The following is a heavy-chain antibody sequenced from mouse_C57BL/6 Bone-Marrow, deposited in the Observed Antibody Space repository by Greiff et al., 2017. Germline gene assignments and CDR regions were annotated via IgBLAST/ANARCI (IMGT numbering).Heavy chain of an antibody. CDR2: ISDGGSYT. CDR3: ARVRLRRDFDY. D-gene: IGHD2-4*01. CDR1: GFTFSSYA. V-gene: IGHV5-4*01. Sequence: EVQRVESGGGLVKPGGSLKLSCAASGFTFSSYAMSWVRQTPEKRLEWVATISDGGSYTYYPDNVKGRFTISRDNAKNYLYLQMSHLKSEDTAMYYCARVRLRRDFDYWGQGTTLTVSS. J-gene: IGHJ2*01.